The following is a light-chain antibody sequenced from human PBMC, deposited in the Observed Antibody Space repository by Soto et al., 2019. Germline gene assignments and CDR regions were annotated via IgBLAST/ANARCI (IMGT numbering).Light chain of an antibody. CDR2: GVS. CDR1: QSISSSY. CDR3: QHYNDSRT. J-gene: IGKJ1*01. V-gene: IGKV3-20*01. Sequence: EIVLTQSPGSMSLSPGERATLSCRASQSISSSYFAWYQQKPGQAPRLLVYGVSSRATDVPDRFSGSGSGTDFTLTISRLETEDFAVYYCQHYNDSRTFGQGTNV.